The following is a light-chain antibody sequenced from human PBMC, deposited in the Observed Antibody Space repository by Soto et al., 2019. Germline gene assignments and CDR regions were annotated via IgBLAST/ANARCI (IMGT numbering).Light chain of an antibody. Sequence: QSALTQPASVSGSPGQSITISCTGPSSDVGGYNYVSWYQQHPGKSPKLIIYEVISRPSAVSNRIAGSKSGNTASLTISGLQAEDEADYYGSSYTSSSTLVFGTGTKVTVL. J-gene: IGLJ1*01. CDR3: SSYTSSSTLV. CDR2: EVI. CDR1: SSDVGGYNY. V-gene: IGLV2-14*01.